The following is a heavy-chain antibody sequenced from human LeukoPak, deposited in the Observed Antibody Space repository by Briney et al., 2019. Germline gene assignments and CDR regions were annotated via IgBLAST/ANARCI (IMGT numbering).Heavy chain of an antibody. V-gene: IGHV3-74*01. CDR3: TRRRWGSGNDY. J-gene: IGHJ4*02. CDR1: RFTFSSYW. CDR2: INSDGGVT. D-gene: IGHD1-14*01. Sequence: GGSLRLSCAASRFTFSSYWMHWVRHAPGKGLVWVSRINSDGGVTTYADSVKRRFTISRDNAKNTVYLQMNSLRAEDTAVYYCTRRRWGSGNDYWGQGTLVTVSS.